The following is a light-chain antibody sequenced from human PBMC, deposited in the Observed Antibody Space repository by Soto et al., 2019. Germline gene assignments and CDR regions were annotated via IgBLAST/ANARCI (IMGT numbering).Light chain of an antibody. CDR1: SSDVGGYNY. V-gene: IGLV2-14*01. CDR3: SSYTSSSTPLV. J-gene: IGLJ3*02. CDR2: DVT. Sequence: QSALTQPASVSGSPGQSITISCTGTSSDVGGYNYVSWYQQHPGKAPKLMIYDVTNRPSGVSNRFSGSKSGNTASLTISGLQAEDEADYDCSSYTSSSTPLVFGGGTQLTVL.